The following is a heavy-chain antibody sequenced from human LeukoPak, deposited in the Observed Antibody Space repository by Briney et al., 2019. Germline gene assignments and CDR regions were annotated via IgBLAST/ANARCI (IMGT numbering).Heavy chain of an antibody. D-gene: IGHD2-21*02. Sequence: SETLSLTCTVSGGSISSYYWSWIRQPAGKGLEWIGRIYTSGSTNYNPSLKSRVTMSVNTSKNQFSLKLSSVTAADTAVYYCARDSGPCGGDCYSVWGQGTLVTVSS. CDR1: GGSISSYY. V-gene: IGHV4-4*07. CDR3: ARDSGPCGGDCYSV. CDR2: IYTSGST. J-gene: IGHJ4*02.